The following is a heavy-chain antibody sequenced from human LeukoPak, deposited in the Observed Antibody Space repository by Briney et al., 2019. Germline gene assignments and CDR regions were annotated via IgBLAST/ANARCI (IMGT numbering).Heavy chain of an antibody. CDR1: GYTFTSYD. CDR3: ARGLGSYPYYFDY. CDR2: MDPNSGNT. Sequence: ASVKVSCKASGYTFTSYDINWVRQATGQGLEWMGWMDPNSGNTGYAQKFQGRVTITRNTSISTAYMELSSLRSEDTAVYYCARGLGSYPYYFDYWGQGTLVTVSS. V-gene: IGHV1-8*03. D-gene: IGHD1-26*01. J-gene: IGHJ4*02.